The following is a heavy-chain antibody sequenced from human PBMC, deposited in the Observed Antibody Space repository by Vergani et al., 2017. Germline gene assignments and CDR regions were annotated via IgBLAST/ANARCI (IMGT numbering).Heavy chain of an antibody. V-gene: IGHV3-9*01. CDR2: ISWNSGAV. CDR1: GITFWKFG. J-gene: IGHJ4*02. Sequence: EVDLVESGGGLAQPGGSLRLSCEASGITFWKFGMHWVRQGPGKGLEWVSGISWNSGAVDYADSVRGRFTISRDNAKNSLFLEMNSLRFEDTAMYYCAKDTRETTLFDYWGQGTLVTVSS. CDR3: AKDTRETTLFDY. D-gene: IGHD1-7*01.